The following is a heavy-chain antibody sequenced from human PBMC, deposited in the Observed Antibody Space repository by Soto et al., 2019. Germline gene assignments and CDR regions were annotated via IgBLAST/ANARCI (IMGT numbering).Heavy chain of an antibody. CDR1: GFTFSSYA. D-gene: IGHD3-22*01. V-gene: IGHV3-30-3*01. CDR3: ARDPTDYYDSSGYYYYYYGMDV. Sequence: GGSLRLSCAASGFTFSSYAMHWVRQAPGKGLEWVAVISYDGGNKYYADSVKGRFTISRDNSKNTLYLQMNSLRAEDTAVYYCARDPTDYYDSSGYYYYYYGMDVWGQGTTVTVSS. J-gene: IGHJ6*02. CDR2: ISYDGGNK.